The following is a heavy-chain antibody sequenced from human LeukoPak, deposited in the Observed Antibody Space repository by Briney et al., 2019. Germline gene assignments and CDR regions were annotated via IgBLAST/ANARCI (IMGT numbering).Heavy chain of an antibody. V-gene: IGHV3-23*01. J-gene: IGHJ4*02. D-gene: IGHD3-10*01. CDR2: ISRRDDYT. Sequence: GGSLTLSCAASGFAFSSYAMSWVRQPPGKGLEWVSVISRRDDYTYYADSVKGRFTISRDNSKNTLYLQMNTLRAEDTAVYYCANDYRSGSFHDFWGQGTLVTVSS. CDR1: GFAFSSYA. CDR3: ANDYRSGSFHDF.